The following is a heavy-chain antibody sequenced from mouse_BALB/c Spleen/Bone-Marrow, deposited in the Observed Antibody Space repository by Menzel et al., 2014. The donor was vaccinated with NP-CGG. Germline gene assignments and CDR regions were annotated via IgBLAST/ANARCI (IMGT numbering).Heavy chain of an antibody. D-gene: IGHD2-1*01. CDR1: GFTFSSYG. J-gene: IGHJ1*01. CDR3: ARPYGNWYFDV. V-gene: IGHV5-6-3*01. Sequence: DVQLVESGGGLVQPGGSLKLSCAASGFTFSSYGMSWVRQTPDKRLELVATINSNGGSTYYPGSVKGRFTISRDNAKNTLYLQMSSLKSEDTAMYYCARPYGNWYFDVWGAGTTVTVSS. CDR2: INSNGGST.